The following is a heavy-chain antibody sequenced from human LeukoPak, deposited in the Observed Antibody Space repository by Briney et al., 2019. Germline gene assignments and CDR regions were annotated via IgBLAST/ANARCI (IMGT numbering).Heavy chain of an antibody. V-gene: IGHV3-9*01. Sequence: HPGGSLRLSCAASGFTFDDYAMHWVRQAPGKGLEWVSGISWNRGSIDYADSVKGRFTISRDNAKNSLYLQMNSLRAEDSALYYCAKDMTPGVAAAGIPWFDHWGQGTLVTVSS. D-gene: IGHD6-13*01. J-gene: IGHJ5*02. CDR2: ISWNRGSI. CDR3: AKDMTPGVAAAGIPWFDH. CDR1: GFTFDDYA.